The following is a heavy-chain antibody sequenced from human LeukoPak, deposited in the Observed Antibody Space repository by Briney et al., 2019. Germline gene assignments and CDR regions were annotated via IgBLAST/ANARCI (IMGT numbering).Heavy chain of an antibody. CDR2: INHSGST. Sequence: PSETLSLTCAVYGVSFSGYYWSWIRQPPGKGLEWIGEINHSGSTNYNPSLKSRVTISVDTSKNQFSLKLSSVTAADTAVYYCARGGAVAGTFPFDYWGQGTLVIVSS. D-gene: IGHD6-19*01. V-gene: IGHV4-34*01. J-gene: IGHJ4*02. CDR3: ARGGAVAGTFPFDY. CDR1: GVSFSGYY.